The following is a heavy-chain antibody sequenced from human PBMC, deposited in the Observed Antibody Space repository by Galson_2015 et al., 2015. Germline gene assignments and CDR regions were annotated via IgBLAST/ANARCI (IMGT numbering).Heavy chain of an antibody. Sequence: QSGAEVIKPGESLLISCTGSGYSFPSYWVGWVRQMPGKGLEWMGIIYPGDSDTRYSPSFQGQVTISADKSISTAYLQWSSLKASDTAMYYCARQGTVTTSKNWFDPWGQGTLVTVSS. CDR1: GYSFPSYW. D-gene: IGHD4-17*01. CDR3: ARQGTVTTSKNWFDP. CDR2: IYPGDSDT. J-gene: IGHJ5*02. V-gene: IGHV5-51*01.